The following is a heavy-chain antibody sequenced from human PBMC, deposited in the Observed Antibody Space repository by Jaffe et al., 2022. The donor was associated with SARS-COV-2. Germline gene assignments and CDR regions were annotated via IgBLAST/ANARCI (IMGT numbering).Heavy chain of an antibody. J-gene: IGHJ4*02. D-gene: IGHD2-21*02. CDR2: IRQDGSEK. Sequence: EVQLVESGGGLVQPGGSLRLSCAASGFTFSRYWMSWVRQAPGKGLEWVANIRQDGSEKYYVDSVKGRFTISRDNAKNSLYLQLDSLRAEDTAIYYCARPDLAYCSGDCHPCFDFWGQGILVTVSS. CDR3: ARPDLAYCSGDCHPCFDF. CDR1: GFTFSRYW. V-gene: IGHV3-7*03.